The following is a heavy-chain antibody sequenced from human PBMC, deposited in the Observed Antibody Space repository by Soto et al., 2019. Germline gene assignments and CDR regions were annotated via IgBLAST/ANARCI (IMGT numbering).Heavy chain of an antibody. Sequence: EVQLVESGGGLVQPGGSLRLSCAASGFTVSSNYMSWVRQAPGKGLEWVSVIYSGGSTYYADSVKGRFTISRHNSKNTLYLQMNSLRAEDTAVYYCASAPRLGYCRGGSCYADGLDYWGQGTLVTVSS. D-gene: IGHD2-15*01. V-gene: IGHV3-53*04. CDR3: ASAPRLGYCRGGSCYADGLDY. CDR1: GFTVSSNY. J-gene: IGHJ4*02. CDR2: IYSGGST.